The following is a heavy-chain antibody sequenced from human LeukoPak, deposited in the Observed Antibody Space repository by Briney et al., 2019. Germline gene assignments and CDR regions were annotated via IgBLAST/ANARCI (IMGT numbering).Heavy chain of an antibody. J-gene: IGHJ4*02. CDR3: TTPSGAY. CDR1: GFTFGDYA. Sequence: GGSLRLSCTASGFTFGDYAMSWFRQAPGKGLEWVSVIYSDGNTYYAESVKGRFTISRDISKNTVYLQMNSLRAEDTAFYYCTTPSGAYWGQGTLVTVSS. V-gene: IGHV3-53*01. CDR2: IYSDGNT.